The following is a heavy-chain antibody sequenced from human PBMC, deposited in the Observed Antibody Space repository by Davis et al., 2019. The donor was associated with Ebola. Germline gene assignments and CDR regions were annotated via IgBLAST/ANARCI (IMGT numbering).Heavy chain of an antibody. Sequence: PSETLSLTCIVSGGSISNSDYYWAWIRQPPGKGLEWIGSIYYSGTTHYNPSLKSRVTISVDTSKNQFSLKLTSVTATDMAVYYCARQRDGSGHYTYFYYGMDVWGQGTTVTVSS. CDR2: IYYSGTT. CDR1: GGSISNSDYY. J-gene: IGHJ6*02. V-gene: IGHV4-39*01. CDR3: ARQRDGSGHYTYFYYGMDV. D-gene: IGHD3-3*01.